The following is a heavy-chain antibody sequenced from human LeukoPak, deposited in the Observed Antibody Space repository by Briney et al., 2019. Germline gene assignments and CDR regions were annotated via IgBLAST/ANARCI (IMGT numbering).Heavy chain of an antibody. CDR1: GGSISSHY. D-gene: IGHD2-2*01. CDR2: IYYGGST. J-gene: IGHJ4*02. V-gene: IGHV4-59*11. Sequence: PSETLSLTCTVSGGSISSHYWSWIRQPPGKGLEWIGCIYYGGSTNYNPSLKSRITISVDTSKNQFSLKLSSVTAADTAVYYCARDRVPAALHFDYWGQGTLVTVSS. CDR3: ARDRVPAALHFDY.